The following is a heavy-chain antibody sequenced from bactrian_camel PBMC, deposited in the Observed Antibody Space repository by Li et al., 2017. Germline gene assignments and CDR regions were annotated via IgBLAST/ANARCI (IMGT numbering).Heavy chain of an antibody. CDR3: AADPLGRGGFQYLETYGAF. Sequence: HVQLVESGGGSAQAGGSLRLSCVASGDTKMVGSYCFGWFRQDSEKKREGVAAIDYDGRIYYADAVKGRFTISQDAATNTVYLQMDSLKPEDTAMYYCAADPLGRGGFQYLETYGAFWGQGTQVTVS. V-gene: IGHV3S55*01. CDR1: GDTKMVGSYC. CDR2: IDYDGRI. J-gene: IGHJ4*01. D-gene: IGHD1*01.